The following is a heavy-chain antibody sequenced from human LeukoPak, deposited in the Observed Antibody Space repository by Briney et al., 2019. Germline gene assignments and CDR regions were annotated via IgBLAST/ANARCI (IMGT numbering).Heavy chain of an antibody. CDR3: ARHKKYYDSNGYQTWWFDP. Sequence: GESLKISCKGSGYSFTSYWIGRVRQMPGKGLEWMGIIYPGDSDTRYSPSFQGQVTISADKSISTAYLQWSSLKASDTAMYYCARHKKYYDSNGYQTWWFDPWGQGTLVTVSS. D-gene: IGHD3-22*01. J-gene: IGHJ5*02. CDR1: GYSFTSYW. CDR2: IYPGDSDT. V-gene: IGHV5-51*01.